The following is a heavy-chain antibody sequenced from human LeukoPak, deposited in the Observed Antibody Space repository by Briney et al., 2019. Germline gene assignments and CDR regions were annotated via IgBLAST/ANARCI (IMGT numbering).Heavy chain of an antibody. D-gene: IGHD3-10*01. CDR2: INHSGST. CDR3: ARGRITMVRGGYYYYYMDV. CDR1: GGSFSGYY. Sequence: SETLSLTCAVYGGSFSGYYWSWIRQPPGKGLEWVGEINHSGSTNYNPSLKSRVTISVDTSKNHFSLKLSSVTAADTAVYYCARGRITMVRGGYYYYYMDVWGKGTTVTVSS. V-gene: IGHV4-34*01. J-gene: IGHJ6*03.